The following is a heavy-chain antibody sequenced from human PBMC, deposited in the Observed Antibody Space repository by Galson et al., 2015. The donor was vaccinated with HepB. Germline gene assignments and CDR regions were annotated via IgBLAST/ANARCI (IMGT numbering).Heavy chain of an antibody. CDR2: ISGSGGST. CDR3: ANEPPEYYYDRTDSGA. CDR1: GFTFSSYA. Sequence: SLRLACAASGFTFSSYAMSWVRQAPGKGLEWVSAISGSGGSTYYADSVKGRFTIARDNSKNTLYLQMNSLIAEDTAVYYCANEPPEYYYDRTDSGAWGQGTLVTVSS. J-gene: IGHJ4*02. D-gene: IGHD3-22*01. V-gene: IGHV3-23*01.